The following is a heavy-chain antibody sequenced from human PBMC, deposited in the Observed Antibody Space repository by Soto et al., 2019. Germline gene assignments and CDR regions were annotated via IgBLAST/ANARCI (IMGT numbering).Heavy chain of an antibody. Sequence: PGGSLRLSCAASGFTFSSYAMHWVRQAPGKRLEWVAVISYDGSNKYYADSVKGRFTISRDNSKNTLYLQMNSLRAEDTAVYYCARDLAVITYYYYYGMDVWGQGTTVTVS. D-gene: IGHD3-16*02. V-gene: IGHV3-30-3*01. CDR3: ARDLAVITYYYYYGMDV. CDR1: GFTFSSYA. CDR2: ISYDGSNK. J-gene: IGHJ6*02.